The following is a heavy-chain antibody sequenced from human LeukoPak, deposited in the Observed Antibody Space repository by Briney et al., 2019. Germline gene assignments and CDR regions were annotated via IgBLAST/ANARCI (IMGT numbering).Heavy chain of an antibody. CDR2: MKQDGSEK. CDR1: GFTFSSYW. D-gene: IGHD3-9*01. V-gene: IGHV3-7*01. Sequence: GGSLRLSCAASGFTFSSYWMSWVRQAPGKGLEWVANMKQDGSEKYYVDSVKGRFTISRDNAKNSLYLQMNSLRAEDTAVYYCARGQYDILTGYSSAIYDYWGQGTLVTVSS. J-gene: IGHJ4*02. CDR3: ARGQYDILTGYSSAIYDY.